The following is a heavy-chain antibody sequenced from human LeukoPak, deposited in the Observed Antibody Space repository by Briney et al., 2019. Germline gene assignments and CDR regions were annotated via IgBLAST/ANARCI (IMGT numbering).Heavy chain of an antibody. CDR2: IRSKAYGGTT. CDR1: GFTFGDYA. CDR3: AKEYGYSSGWYAIDY. D-gene: IGHD6-19*01. J-gene: IGHJ4*02. V-gene: IGHV3-49*03. Sequence: GGSLRLSCTASGFTFGDYAMSWFRQAPGKGLEWVGFIRSKAYGGTTEYAASVKGRFTISRDDSKSIAYLQMNSLRAEDTAVYYCAKEYGYSSGWYAIDYWGQGTLVTVSS.